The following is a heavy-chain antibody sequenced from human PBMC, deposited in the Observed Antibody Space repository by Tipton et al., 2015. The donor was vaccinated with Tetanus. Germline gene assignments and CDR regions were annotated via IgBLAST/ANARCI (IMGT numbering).Heavy chain of an antibody. CDR2: ISAYNGNT. J-gene: IGHJ4*02. V-gene: IGHV1-18*04. Sequence: QLVQSGAEEKKPGASVKVSCKASGYTFTSYGISWARQAPGQGLEWMGWISAYNGNTNHAQKLQGRGTMTTDTSTSTAYMELRSLRSDDTAVYYGARDRLRGWDYGDYRFDYWGQGTLVTVSS. D-gene: IGHD4-17*01. CDR1: GYTFTSYG. CDR3: ARDRLRGWDYGDYRFDY.